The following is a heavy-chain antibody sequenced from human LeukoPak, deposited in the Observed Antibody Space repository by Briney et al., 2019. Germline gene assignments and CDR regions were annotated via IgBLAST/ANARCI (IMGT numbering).Heavy chain of an antibody. CDR2: INAGNGNT. Sequence: VASVKVSCKASGYTFTSYAMHWVRQAPGQRLEWMGWINAGNGNTKYSQKFQGRDTITRDTSASTAYMELSSLRSEDTAVYYCAREGGWLDFDYWGQGTLVTVSS. J-gene: IGHJ4*02. CDR1: GYTFTSYA. CDR3: AREGGWLDFDY. D-gene: IGHD6-19*01. V-gene: IGHV1-3*01.